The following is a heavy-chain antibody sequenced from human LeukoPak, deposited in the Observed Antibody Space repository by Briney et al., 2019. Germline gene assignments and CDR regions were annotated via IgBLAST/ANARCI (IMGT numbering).Heavy chain of an antibody. CDR3: ARDQLDH. Sequence: PGGSLRLSCASSGLDVSSTYMSWIRQAPGKGLEWVSTAIVGGDTYYAASVKGRFTLSKDSSRNTMFLQMHGLRPEDTAVYYCARDQLDHWGQGTLVAVSP. J-gene: IGHJ4*02. CDR2: AIVGGDT. CDR1: GLDVSSTY. D-gene: IGHD5-24*01. V-gene: IGHV3-53*01.